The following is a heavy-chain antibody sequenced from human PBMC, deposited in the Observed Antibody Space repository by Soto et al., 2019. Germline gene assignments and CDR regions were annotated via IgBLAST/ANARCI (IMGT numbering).Heavy chain of an antibody. Sequence: TVSGVSISNSSYYWGWIRRPPGKGLEWIGAIYYSGITYYNPSLKSRVTISVDTSKNQFSLKLTSVPAADTAVYYCARHGSNWGQGTLVTVSS. J-gene: IGHJ1*01. CDR2: IYYSGIT. V-gene: IGHV4-39*01. CDR1: GVSISNSSYY. CDR3: ARHGSN.